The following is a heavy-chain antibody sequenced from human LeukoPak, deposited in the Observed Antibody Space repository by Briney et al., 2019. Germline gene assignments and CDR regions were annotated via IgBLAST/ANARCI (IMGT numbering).Heavy chain of an antibody. D-gene: IGHD4-23*01. CDR2: IYSGGST. CDR3: ARDSGNSDSVAFDI. J-gene: IGHJ3*02. CDR1: GFTFSSYG. V-gene: IGHV3-53*01. Sequence: GGSLRLSCAASGFTFSSYGMHWVRQAPGKGLEWVSVIYSGGSTYYADSVKGRFTISRDNSKNTLYLQMNSLRAEDTAVYYCARDSGNSDSVAFDIWGQGTMVTVSS.